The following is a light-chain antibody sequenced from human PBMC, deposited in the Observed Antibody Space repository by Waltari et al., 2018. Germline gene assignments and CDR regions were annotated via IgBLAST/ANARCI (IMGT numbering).Light chain of an antibody. CDR3: LQYNSHPWT. J-gene: IGKJ1*01. V-gene: IGKV1-17*01. CDR1: QGFSTY. Sequence: DIQMTQSPSSLSASAGDTVTITCRASQGFSTYLNWYQQKPGKPPKRLIYETSNLESGFPSRFSGSGSGTDFTLTISSLQPEDFATYYCLQYNSHPWTFGQGTKLEIK. CDR2: ETS.